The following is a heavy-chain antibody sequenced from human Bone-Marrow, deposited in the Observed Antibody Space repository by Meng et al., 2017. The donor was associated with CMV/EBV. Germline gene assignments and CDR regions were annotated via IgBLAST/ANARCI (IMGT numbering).Heavy chain of an antibody. D-gene: IGHD1-26*01. V-gene: IGHV1-18*01. CDR1: GYTFSSYG. CDR2: ISTYSGNT. CDR3: ARARVGGTELGY. J-gene: IGHJ4*02. Sequence: SCKASGYTFSSYGISWVRQAPGQGLEWMGWISTYSGNTNYAQKLQGRVTMTTDTLTSTAHMELRSLRSDDTAVYYCARARVGGTELGYWDQGTLVTVSS.